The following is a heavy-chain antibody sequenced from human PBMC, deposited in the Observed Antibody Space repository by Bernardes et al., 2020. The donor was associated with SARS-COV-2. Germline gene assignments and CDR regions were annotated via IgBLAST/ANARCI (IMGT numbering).Heavy chain of an antibody. J-gene: IGHJ4*02. CDR3: ARDFMLSWTERESNFDY. V-gene: IGHV3-33*01. D-gene: IGHD3-16*01. Sequence: GGSLRLSCAASGFTFSSYGMHWVRQAPGKGLAWVAVIWYDGRNQYYADSVKGRFTISRDNSKNTLYLQMNSLRAEDTAVYYCARDFMLSWTERESNFDYWGQGTLVTGSS. CDR2: IWYDGRNQ. CDR1: GFTFSSYG.